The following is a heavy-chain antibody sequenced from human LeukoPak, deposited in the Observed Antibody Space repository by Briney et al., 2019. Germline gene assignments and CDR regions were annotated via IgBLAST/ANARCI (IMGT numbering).Heavy chain of an antibody. CDR1: GFTFSSYA. J-gene: IGHJ4*02. CDR3: AKDIALGYSYAWADY. Sequence: GGSLRLSCAASGFTFSSYAMHWVRQAPGKGLEWVAVISYDGSNKYYADSVKGRFTISRDNSKNSLYLQMNSLRPEDTAFYYCAKDIALGYSYAWADYWGQGTLVTVSS. D-gene: IGHD5-18*01. V-gene: IGHV3-30*04. CDR2: ISYDGSNK.